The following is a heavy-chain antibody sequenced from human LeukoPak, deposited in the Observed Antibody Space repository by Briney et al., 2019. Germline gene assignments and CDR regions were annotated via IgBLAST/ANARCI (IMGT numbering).Heavy chain of an antibody. CDR1: GYTFTSYY. Sequence: ASVKVSCKASGYTFTSYYMHWVRQAPGQGLEWMGIINPSGGSTSYAQKFQGRVTMARDMSTSTVYMELSSLRSEDTAVYYCARDGRSSSSDYCYYMDVWGKGTTVTVSS. V-gene: IGHV1-46*01. D-gene: IGHD6-6*01. CDR3: ARDGRSSSSDYCYYMDV. CDR2: INPSGGST. J-gene: IGHJ6*03.